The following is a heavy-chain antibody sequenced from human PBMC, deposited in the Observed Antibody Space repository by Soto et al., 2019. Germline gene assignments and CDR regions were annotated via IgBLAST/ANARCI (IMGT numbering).Heavy chain of an antibody. V-gene: IGHV1-8*01. CDR2: MNPNNGNA. CDR1: GLTLITYD. CDR3: SRRKDRSGPYDLAL. J-gene: IGHJ4*02. Sequence: DSVKVSCKASGLTLITYDLSWVRQAAGQGLEWMGWMNPNNGNAGFAQKFRGRINMTRNTSISTAYLELSSLRSDDSAVYFCSRRKDRSGPYDLALWGQGTQVTAPQ. D-gene: IGHD5-12*01.